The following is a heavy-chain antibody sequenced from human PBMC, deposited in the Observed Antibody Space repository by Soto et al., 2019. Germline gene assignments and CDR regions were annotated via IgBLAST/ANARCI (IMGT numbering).Heavy chain of an antibody. CDR1: GYTFISYY. D-gene: IGHD6-13*01. CDR3: AREMEGGIAAAGIGYFDY. J-gene: IGHJ4*02. CDR2: INPSGGST. Sequence: QVQLVQSGAEVKKPGASVKVSCKASGYTFISYYMHWVRQAPGQGLEWMGIINPSGGSTSYAQKFQGRVIMTRDTSTSTVYMELSSLRSEYTAVYYCAREMEGGIAAAGIGYFDYWGQGTLVTVSS. V-gene: IGHV1-46*01.